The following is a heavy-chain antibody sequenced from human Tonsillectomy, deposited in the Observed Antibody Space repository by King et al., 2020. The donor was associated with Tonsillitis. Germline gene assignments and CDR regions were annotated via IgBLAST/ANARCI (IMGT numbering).Heavy chain of an antibody. V-gene: IGHV3-30*04. J-gene: IGHJ3*02. D-gene: IGHD3-22*01. CDR1: GFTFSSSA. CDR2: ISYDGSNK. Sequence: VQLVESGGGVVQPGRSLRLSCAASGFTFSSSAMHWVRQAPGKGLEWVAFISYDGSNKYYADSVKGRFTISRDNSKNTLYLQMNSLRAEDTAVYYCAWEVGVMIVALDAFDIWGQGTMVTVSS. CDR3: AWEVGVMIVALDAFDI.